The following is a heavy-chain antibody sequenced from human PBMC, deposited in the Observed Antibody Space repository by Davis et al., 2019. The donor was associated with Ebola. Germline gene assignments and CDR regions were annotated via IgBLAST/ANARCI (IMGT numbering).Heavy chain of an antibody. D-gene: IGHD3-10*01. J-gene: IGHJ4*02. Sequence: SETLSLTCAVHGASFSGYYWSWIRQPPGKGLEWIGEMDHSGNTNYNPSLKSRVTISIDTSKKQISLNLTSVTAADTAVYYCARGQSGSDYSLWQYWSQGTLVTVSS. CDR1: GASFSGYY. CDR2: MDHSGNT. V-gene: IGHV4-34*01. CDR3: ARGQSGSDYSLWQY.